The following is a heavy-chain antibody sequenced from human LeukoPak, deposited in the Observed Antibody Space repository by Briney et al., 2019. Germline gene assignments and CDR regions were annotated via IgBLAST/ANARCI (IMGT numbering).Heavy chain of an antibody. J-gene: IGHJ3*02. Sequence: GGSLRPSWAASGFTFSSYGMSWVSQAPGKGLEWVSAISGSGGSTYYADSVKGRFTISRDNSKNTLYLQMNSLRAEDTAVYYCARDGSAGVGATFDAFDIWGQGTMVTVSS. CDR2: ISGSGGST. CDR3: ARDGSAGVGATFDAFDI. D-gene: IGHD1-26*01. CDR1: GFTFSSYG. V-gene: IGHV3-23*01.